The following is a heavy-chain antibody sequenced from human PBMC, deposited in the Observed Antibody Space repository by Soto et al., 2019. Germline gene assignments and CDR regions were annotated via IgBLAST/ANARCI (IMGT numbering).Heavy chain of an antibody. CDR1: GYTFTSYG. J-gene: IGHJ4*02. V-gene: IGHV1-46*03. Sequence: GASVKVSCKASGYTFTSYGISWVRQAPGQGLEWMGRISANGGSTSYAQKFQGRVTMTRDTSTSTVYMELSSLRSEDTAVYYCARVGSADSYDYWGQGTLVTVSS. CDR2: ISANGGST. CDR3: ARVGSADSYDY. D-gene: IGHD6-25*01.